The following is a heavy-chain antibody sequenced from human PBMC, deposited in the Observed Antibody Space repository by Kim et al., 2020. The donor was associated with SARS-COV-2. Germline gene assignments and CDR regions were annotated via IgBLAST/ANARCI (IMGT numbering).Heavy chain of an antibody. CDR3: AAKSSGWYYFDY. V-gene: IGHV4-31*03. D-gene: IGHD6-19*01. J-gene: IGHJ4*02. CDR1: GGSISSGGYY. CDR2: IYYSGST. Sequence: SETLSLTCTVSGGSISSGGYYWSWIRQHPGKGLEWIGYIYYSGSTYYNPSLKSRVTISVDTSNNQFSLKLSSVTAADTAVYYCAAKSSGWYYFDYWGQGTLVTVSS.